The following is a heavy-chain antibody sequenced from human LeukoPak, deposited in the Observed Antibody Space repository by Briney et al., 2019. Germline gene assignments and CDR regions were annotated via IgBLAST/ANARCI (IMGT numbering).Heavy chain of an antibody. CDR2: ISYDGSNK. J-gene: IGHJ6*03. D-gene: IGHD3-10*01. Sequence: SGGSLRLSCAASGFTFSSYGMHWVRQAPGKGLEWVAVISYDGSNKYYADSVKGRFTISRDNSKNTLYLQMNSLRAADTAVYYCAKVGEYYYGSGSHTPQRFYYYYYMDVWGKGTTVTISS. CDR3: AKVGEYYYGSGSHTPQRFYYYYYMDV. V-gene: IGHV3-30*18. CDR1: GFTFSSYG.